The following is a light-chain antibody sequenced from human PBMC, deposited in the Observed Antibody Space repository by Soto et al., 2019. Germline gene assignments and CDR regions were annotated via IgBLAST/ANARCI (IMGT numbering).Light chain of an antibody. Sequence: DIQLTQSPSFLSPSIGERVTITCRASQNISTYLNWYRHKPGTAPKLLIYAASSLQSGIPSGFSGSGSGTDFTLTISNLQPEDFATYYCQQSYSAPRTFGQGTKVDIK. CDR1: QNISTY. V-gene: IGKV1-39*01. J-gene: IGKJ1*01. CDR3: QQSYSAPRT. CDR2: AAS.